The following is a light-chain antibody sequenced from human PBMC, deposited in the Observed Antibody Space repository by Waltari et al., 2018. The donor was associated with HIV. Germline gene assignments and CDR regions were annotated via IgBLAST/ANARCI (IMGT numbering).Light chain of an antibody. CDR2: RGG. Sequence: AGLTQPSSVSKGLGQNVTLTCTGNDKNVGQEGDGRLLRHEGHPPEVLSYRGGARPAGISQKYSASRSGNTASLTITGLRVDDEAVYYCSAWDSSLSEWVFGGGTKLTVL. V-gene: IGLV10-54*01. J-gene: IGLJ3*02. CDR3: SAWDSSLSEWV. CDR1: DKNVGQEG.